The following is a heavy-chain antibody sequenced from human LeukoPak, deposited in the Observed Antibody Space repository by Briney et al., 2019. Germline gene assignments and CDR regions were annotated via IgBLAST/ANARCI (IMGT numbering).Heavy chain of an antibody. CDR2: MYSGGGA. J-gene: IGHJ3*02. Sequence: GGSLRLSCAASGFIVTNEYMSWVRQAPGKGLEWVSVMYSGGGADYADSVKDRFIISRDTAKNTLYLQMNSLRPEDTAVYYCTRDSILAERHGRYDAFDIWGQGTMVTVSS. D-gene: IGHD3-9*01. V-gene: IGHV3-66*01. CDR1: GFIVTNEY. CDR3: TRDSILAERHGRYDAFDI.